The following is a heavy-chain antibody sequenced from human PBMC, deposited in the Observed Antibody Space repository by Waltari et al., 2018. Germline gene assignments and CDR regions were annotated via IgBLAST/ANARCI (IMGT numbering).Heavy chain of an antibody. CDR3: NVVVIAIHDY. V-gene: IGHV3-53*01. D-gene: IGHD2-21*01. J-gene: IGHJ4*02. CDR1: GFTVSSNY. Sequence: VQLVESGGGVVQPGGSLRLSCAASGFTVSSNYMSWVRQAPGKGLEWVSVIYSGGSTYYADSVKGRFTISRDNSKNTLYLQMNSLRAEDTAVYYCNVVVIAIHDYWGQGTLVTVSS. CDR2: IYSGGST.